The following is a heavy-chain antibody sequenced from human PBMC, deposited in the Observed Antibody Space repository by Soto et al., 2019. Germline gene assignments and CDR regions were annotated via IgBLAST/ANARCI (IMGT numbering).Heavy chain of an antibody. CDR1: GYTFTSYG. J-gene: IGHJ3*02. Sequence: GASVKVSCKASGYTFTSYGISGVRQAPGQGLEWMGWISAYNGNTNYAQKLQGRVTMTTDTSTSTAYMELRSLRSDDTAVYYCARPYYDFWSGYPAFDIWGQGTMVTVSS. V-gene: IGHV1-18*01. CDR3: ARPYYDFWSGYPAFDI. D-gene: IGHD3-3*01. CDR2: ISAYNGNT.